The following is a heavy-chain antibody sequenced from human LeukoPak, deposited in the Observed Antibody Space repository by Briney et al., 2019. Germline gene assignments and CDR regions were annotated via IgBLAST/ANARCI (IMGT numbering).Heavy chain of an antibody. CDR3: ATSFYGAHPSLLFDY. Sequence: SETLSLTCTVSGGSISTNRYYWGWIRQPPGKGLEWIGSIYYSGSTYYNPSLKSRVTISVDTSKNQFSLMVSSVTAADTAVYYCATSFYGAHPSLLFDYWGQGTLATVSS. CDR1: GGSISTNRYY. D-gene: IGHD4-17*01. V-gene: IGHV4-39*07. J-gene: IGHJ4*02. CDR2: IYYSGST.